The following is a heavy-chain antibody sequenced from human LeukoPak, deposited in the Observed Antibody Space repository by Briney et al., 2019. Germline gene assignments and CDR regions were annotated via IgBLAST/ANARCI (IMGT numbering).Heavy chain of an antibody. Sequence: ASVKVPCKASGYTLTSYYIHWVRQAPGQGLEWMGVINPNGGSTSYPQRFQGRVTMTRDTSTSTVYMELSSLRSEDTAVYYCARDYNGDWRAFNIWGQGTMVTVSS. D-gene: IGHD4-17*01. CDR2: INPNGGST. V-gene: IGHV1-46*01. J-gene: IGHJ3*02. CDR1: GYTLTSYY. CDR3: ARDYNGDWRAFNI.